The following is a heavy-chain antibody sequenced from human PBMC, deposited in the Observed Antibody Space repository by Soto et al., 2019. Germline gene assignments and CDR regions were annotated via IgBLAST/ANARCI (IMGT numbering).Heavy chain of an antibody. J-gene: IGHJ4*02. CDR3: ARGQEGVVATH. V-gene: IGHV4-34*01. Sequence: QVQLQQWGAGLLKPSETLSLNCAVNGGSLSHYYWSWIRQPPGKGLEWIGEIKGDGSTNYSPSLKRXXTXSXXTSNNQFCLRLHAVTAADRGGYYCARGQEGVVATHWDQGTLVTVSS. CDR1: GGSLSHYY. CDR2: IKGDGST. D-gene: IGHD5-12*01.